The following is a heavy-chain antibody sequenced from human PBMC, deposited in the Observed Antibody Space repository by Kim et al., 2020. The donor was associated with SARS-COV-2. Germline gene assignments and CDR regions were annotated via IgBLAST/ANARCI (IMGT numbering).Heavy chain of an antibody. Sequence: SETLSLTCTVSGGSISSYYWSWIRQPPGKGLEWIGYIYYSGSTNYNPSLKSRVTISVDTSKNQFSLKLSSVTAADTAVYYCARSHPLGRYTAMVYYYGMDVWGHRTTVTVSS. J-gene: IGHJ6*02. V-gene: IGHV4-59*13. D-gene: IGHD5-18*01. CDR3: ARSHPLGRYTAMVYYYGMDV. CDR2: IYYSGST. CDR1: GGSISSYY.